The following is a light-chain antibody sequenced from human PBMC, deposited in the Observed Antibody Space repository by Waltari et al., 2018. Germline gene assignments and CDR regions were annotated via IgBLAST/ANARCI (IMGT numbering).Light chain of an antibody. Sequence: QSVLTQPPSVSGAPGQRVTISCTGSSPNIGATYDDHWYQQVPGTAPQPPIYGNSNRPSGVPDRFSASKSGTSASLAITGLQADDEADYYCQSYDSSLSRYVFGSGTEVTVL. CDR3: QSYDSSLSRYV. J-gene: IGLJ1*01. CDR1: SPNIGATYD. CDR2: GNS. V-gene: IGLV1-40*01.